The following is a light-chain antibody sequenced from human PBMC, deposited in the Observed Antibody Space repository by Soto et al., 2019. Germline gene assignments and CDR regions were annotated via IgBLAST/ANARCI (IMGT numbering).Light chain of an antibody. CDR1: SSDVGGYNY. CDR3: SSYTSGSTRGRV. CDR2: DVS. Sequence: QSALTQPASVSGSPGQSIAISCTGTSSDVGGYNYVSWYQQHPGKAPKLMIYDVSNRPSGVSNRFSGSKSGNTASLTISGLQAEDEADYYCSSYTSGSTRGRVFGTGTKLTVL. J-gene: IGLJ1*01. V-gene: IGLV2-14*01.